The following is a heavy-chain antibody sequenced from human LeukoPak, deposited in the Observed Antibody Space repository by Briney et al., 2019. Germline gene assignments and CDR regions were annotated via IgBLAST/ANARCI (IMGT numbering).Heavy chain of an antibody. CDR3: ATVGPYGSGSYPPYFDY. D-gene: IGHD3-10*01. CDR1: GYTLTELS. CDR2: FDPEDGET. Sequence: GASVKVSCKVSGYTLTELSTHWVRQAPGKGLEWMGGFDPEDGETIYAQKFQGRVTMTEDTSTDTAYMELSSLRSEDTAVYYCATVGPYGSGSYPPYFDYWGQGTLVTVSS. J-gene: IGHJ4*02. V-gene: IGHV1-24*01.